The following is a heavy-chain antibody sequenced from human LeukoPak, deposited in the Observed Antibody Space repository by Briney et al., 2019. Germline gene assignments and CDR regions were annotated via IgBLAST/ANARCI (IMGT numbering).Heavy chain of an antibody. J-gene: IGHJ4*02. CDR2: IGSAGDT. CDR3: VRGIGNYYDSGSSDC. D-gene: IGHD3-10*01. Sequence: GGSLRLSCAASGITLSGYDMHWVRQTTGKGLEWGSGIGSAGDTYYAGSVKGRFTISREDARRSLYLQMNSLRAGDTAVYYCVRGIGNYYDSGSSDCWGQGTRVTVAP. CDR1: GITLSGYD. V-gene: IGHV3-13*04.